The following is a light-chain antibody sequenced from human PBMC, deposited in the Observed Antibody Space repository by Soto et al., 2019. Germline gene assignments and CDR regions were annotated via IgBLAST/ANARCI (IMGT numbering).Light chain of an antibody. Sequence: EIVLTQSPGTLSLSPGERATLSCRASQSVSSSYLAWYQQKPGQAPRLLIYDSSTRATGVPARFSGSGSGTRFTLTISSLQSEDFAVYYCQQYNSWPPRYTFGQGTKLEI. CDR3: QQYNSWPPRYT. CDR2: DSS. J-gene: IGKJ2*01. V-gene: IGKV3-15*01. CDR1: QSVSSSY.